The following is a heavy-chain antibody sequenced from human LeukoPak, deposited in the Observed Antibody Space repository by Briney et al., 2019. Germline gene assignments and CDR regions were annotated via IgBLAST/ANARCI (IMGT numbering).Heavy chain of an antibody. CDR3: ARTYCRGGSCHFDY. CDR1: GGSISSLY. Sequence: SETLSLTCSVSGGSISSLYWSWIRQPPGKGLEWIGYIYYSGSTDSNPSLKSRVTISVDTSKNQISLKLSSVTAADTAVYYCARTYCRGGSCHFDYWGQGTLVTVSS. CDR2: IYYSGST. D-gene: IGHD2-15*01. J-gene: IGHJ4*02. V-gene: IGHV4-59*08.